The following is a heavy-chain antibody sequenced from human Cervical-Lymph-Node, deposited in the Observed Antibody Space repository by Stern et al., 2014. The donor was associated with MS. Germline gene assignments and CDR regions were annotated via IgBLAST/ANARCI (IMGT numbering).Heavy chain of an antibody. Sequence: EVQLVESGGGLVKPGGSLRLSCAASGFTFSSYSMNWVRLAPGKGLEWVSSMSSTGRNIYYADSVKGRFTISRDSAKKSLYLQMNSLRAEDTAVYYCARDYYFDYWGQGTLVTVSS. J-gene: IGHJ4*02. V-gene: IGHV3-21*01. CDR2: MSSTGRNI. CDR1: GFTFSSYS. CDR3: ARDYYFDY.